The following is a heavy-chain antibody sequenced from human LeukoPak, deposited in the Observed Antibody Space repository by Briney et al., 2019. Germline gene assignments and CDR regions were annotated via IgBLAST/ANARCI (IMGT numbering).Heavy chain of an antibody. CDR1: GGSINNDGHY. V-gene: IGHV4-31*11. CDR3: ARASRLGELSLGY. D-gene: IGHD3-16*02. CDR2: IYYSGTT. Sequence: PSQTLSLTCAVSGGSINNDGHYWSWLRQHPGKGLEWIGYIYYSGTTYYNSPLKSRVTISVGTSKNQFSLQLSSVTAADTAVYYCARASRLGELSLGYWGQGTLVTVSS. J-gene: IGHJ4*02.